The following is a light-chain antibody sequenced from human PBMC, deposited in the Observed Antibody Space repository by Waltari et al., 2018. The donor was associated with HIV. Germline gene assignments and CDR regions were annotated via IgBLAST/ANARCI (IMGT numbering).Light chain of an antibody. J-gene: IGKJ2*01. CDR1: QSISTY. CDR2: AAS. CDR3: QQSYTTPPHT. Sequence: DIQMTKSPPSLSAFVGDRVAITCRANQSISTYLKWYQQKPGKAPKLLIYAASTLQSGVPPRFSGSGSGTDFTLTISSLQPEDFASYYCQQSYTTPPHTFGQGTKLGIK. V-gene: IGKV1-39*01.